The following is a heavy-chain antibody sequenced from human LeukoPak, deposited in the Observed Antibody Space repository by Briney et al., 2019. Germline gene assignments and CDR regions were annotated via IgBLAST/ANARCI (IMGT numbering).Heavy chain of an antibody. Sequence: SGGSLRLSCAASGFTVSSNYMIWVPEAPGKGLEWVSVIYSDGSTYYADSVKGRFTISRDNSKNTLYLQINSLRAEDTAVYYCARDYNYYPSSGYWYYFDYWGQGTLVTVSS. J-gene: IGHJ4*02. CDR1: GFTVSSNY. CDR3: ARDYNYYPSSGYWYYFDY. V-gene: IGHV3-66*01. CDR2: IYSDGST. D-gene: IGHD3-22*01.